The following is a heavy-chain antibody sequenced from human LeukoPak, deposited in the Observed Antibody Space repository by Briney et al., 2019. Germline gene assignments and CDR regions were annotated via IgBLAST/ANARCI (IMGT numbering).Heavy chain of an antibody. CDR3: ATSYSSGLPFDY. Sequence: ASVKVSCKVSGYTLTELSMHWVRQAPGKGLEWMGGFDPEDGETIYAQKFQGRVTMTEDTSTDTAYMELSSLRSEDTAVYYCATSYSSGLPFDYWGQGILVTVSS. D-gene: IGHD6-19*01. CDR1: GYTLTELS. V-gene: IGHV1-24*01. CDR2: FDPEDGET. J-gene: IGHJ4*02.